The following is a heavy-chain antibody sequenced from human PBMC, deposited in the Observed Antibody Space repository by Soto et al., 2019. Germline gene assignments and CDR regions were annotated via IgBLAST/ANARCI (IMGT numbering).Heavy chain of an antibody. V-gene: IGHV3-21*01. CDR2: ISSSSSYI. D-gene: IGHD2-2*01. J-gene: IGHJ3*02. CDR1: GFTFSSYS. Sequence: GGSLRLSCAASGFTFSSYSMNWVRQAPGKGLEWVSSISSSSSYIYYADSVKGRFTISRDNAKNSLYLQMNSLRAEDTAVYYCARDRIVVVPAAIGDAFDIWGQGTMVTVS. CDR3: ARDRIVVVPAAIGDAFDI.